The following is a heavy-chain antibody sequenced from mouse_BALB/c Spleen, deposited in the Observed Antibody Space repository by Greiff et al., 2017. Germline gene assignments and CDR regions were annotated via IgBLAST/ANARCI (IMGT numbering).Heavy chain of an antibody. J-gene: IGHJ3*01. CDR3: ARSTMITSWFAY. CDR1: GFTFSSYA. Sequence: EVKLVESGGGLVKPGGSLKLSCAASGFTFSSYAMSWVRQTPEKRLEWVASISSGGSTYYPDSVKGRFTISRDNARNILYLQMSSLRSEDTAMYYCARSTMITSWFAYWGQGTLVTVSA. D-gene: IGHD2-4*01. V-gene: IGHV5-6-5*01. CDR2: ISSGGST.